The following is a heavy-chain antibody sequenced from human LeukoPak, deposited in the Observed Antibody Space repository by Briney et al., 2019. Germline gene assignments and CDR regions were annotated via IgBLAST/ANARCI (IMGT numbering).Heavy chain of an antibody. Sequence: ASVKVSCKASGGTFSSYAISWVRQAPGQGLEWMGRIIPILGIANYAQKFQGRVTITADKSTSTAYMELSSLRSEDTAVYYCARAEQLVRAFGIWGQGTMVTVSS. V-gene: IGHV1-69*04. CDR3: ARAEQLVRAFGI. J-gene: IGHJ3*02. CDR2: IIPILGIA. D-gene: IGHD6-13*01. CDR1: GGTFSSYA.